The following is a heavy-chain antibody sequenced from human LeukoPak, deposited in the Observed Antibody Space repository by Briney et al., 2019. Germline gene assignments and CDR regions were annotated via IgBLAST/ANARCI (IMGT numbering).Heavy chain of an antibody. D-gene: IGHD1-7*01. J-gene: IGHJ4*02. V-gene: IGHV3-23*01. CDR3: AKDKYNWNYGEFDY. CDR2: ISGSGGST. Sequence: GGSLRLACAASGFTFSSYSMNWVRQAPGKGLEWVSAISGSGGSTYYADSVKGRFTNSRDNSKNTLYLQMNSLKAEDTAVYYCAKDKYNWNYGEFDYWGQGTLVTVSS. CDR1: GFTFSSYS.